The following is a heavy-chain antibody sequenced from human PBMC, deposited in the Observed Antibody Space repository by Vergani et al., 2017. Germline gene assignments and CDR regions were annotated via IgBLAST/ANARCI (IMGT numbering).Heavy chain of an antibody. J-gene: IGHJ4*02. CDR3: AKVYFRGLELRFDY. V-gene: IGHV3-9*01. CDR2: ISWNSGSI. D-gene: IGHD1-7*01. Sequence: VQLVESGGGVVQPGGSLRLSCAASGFTFDDYAMHWVRQAPGKGLEWVSGISWNSGSIGYADSVKGRFTISRDNARNSLYLQMNSLRAEDTALYYCAKVYFRGLELRFDYWGQGTLVTVSS. CDR1: GFTFDDYA.